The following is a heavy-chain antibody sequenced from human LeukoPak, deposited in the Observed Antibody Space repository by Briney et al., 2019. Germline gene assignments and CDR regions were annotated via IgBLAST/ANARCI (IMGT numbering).Heavy chain of an antibody. V-gene: IGHV3-23*01. Sequence: GGSLRLSCAASGFIFSAYAMSWVRQAPGQGLEWISVIGTGGETHYAESVRGRFTISRSNFKNTLYLQMNSLRAEDTAVYYCAKRVTVTTKYFDSWGQGTLVTVSS. CDR3: AKRVTVTTKYFDS. CDR1: GFIFSAYA. J-gene: IGHJ4*02. D-gene: IGHD4-17*01. CDR2: IGTGGET.